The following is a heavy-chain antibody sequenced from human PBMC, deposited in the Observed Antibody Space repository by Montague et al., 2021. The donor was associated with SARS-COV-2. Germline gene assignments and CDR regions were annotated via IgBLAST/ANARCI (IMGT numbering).Heavy chain of an antibody. CDR3: ARYGSYFEH. CDR1: GGSIMSYY. CDR2: IYYDGST. Sequence: SETLSLTCTVSGGSIMSYYWSWIRQTPGKGLEWIGYIYYDGSTNYNPSLKSRVTMSVDSSKNQFSLRLGSVTAADTAVYYCARYGSYFEHWGQGTLVTVSS. J-gene: IGHJ4*02. V-gene: IGHV4-59*03. D-gene: IGHD1-26*01.